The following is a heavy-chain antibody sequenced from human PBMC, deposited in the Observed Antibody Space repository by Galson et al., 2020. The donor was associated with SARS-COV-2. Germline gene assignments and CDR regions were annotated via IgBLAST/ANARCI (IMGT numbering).Heavy chain of an antibody. J-gene: IGHJ6*03. CDR3: ARAFTEAGVICGYYYYYYMDV. V-gene: IGHV4-39*07. CDR2: IYYSGST. Sequence: SETLSLTCTVSGGSISSSSYYWGWIRQPPGKGLEWIGSIYYSGSTYYNPSLKSRVTISVDTSKNQFSLKLSSVTAADTAVYYCARAFTEAGVICGYYYYYYMDVGGEGTTVTVSS. D-gene: IGHD3-16*02. CDR1: GGSISSSSYY.